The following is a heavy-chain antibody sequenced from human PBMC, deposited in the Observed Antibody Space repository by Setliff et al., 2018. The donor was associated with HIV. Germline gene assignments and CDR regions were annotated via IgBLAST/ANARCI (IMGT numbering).Heavy chain of an antibody. J-gene: IGHJ4*02. CDR2: INHSGSP. V-gene: IGHV4-34*01. CDR3: AAWGPRYSYAPYFFDS. D-gene: IGHD5-18*01. CDR1: NGSFSGYY. Sequence: SETLSLPCAVYNGSFSGYYWTWIRQPPGKGLEWVGEINHSGSPNYSPYLKSRVTISVDASRNQFSLRLSSVTAADTAVYYWAAWGPRYSYAPYFFDSWGQGTLVTVSS.